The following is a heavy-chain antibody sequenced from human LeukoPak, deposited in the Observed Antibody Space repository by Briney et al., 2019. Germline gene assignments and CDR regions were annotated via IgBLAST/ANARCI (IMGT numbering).Heavy chain of an antibody. J-gene: IGHJ5*02. D-gene: IGHD3-10*01. Sequence: SETLSLTCTVSGGSISSSSYYWGWIRQPPGKGLEWIGSIYYSGSTYYNPSLKSRVTISVDTSKNQFSLKLSSVTAADTAVYYCARHVLPYNWFDPWGQGTLVTVSS. CDR3: ARHVLPYNWFDP. CDR2: IYYSGST. V-gene: IGHV4-39*01. CDR1: GGSISSSSYY.